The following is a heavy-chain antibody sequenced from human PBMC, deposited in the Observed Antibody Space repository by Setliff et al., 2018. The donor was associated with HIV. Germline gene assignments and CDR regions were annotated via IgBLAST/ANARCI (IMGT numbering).Heavy chain of an antibody. CDR3: ARTGGWEVLYYYYYMDV. D-gene: IGHD6-19*01. V-gene: IGHV4-34*01. CDR1: GGSFNDYF. J-gene: IGHJ6*03. CDR2: INHGGST. Sequence: SETLSLTCAVYGGSFNDYFWSWIRQPPGKGLEWVGAINHGGSTNFNPSLKSRVSISVDTSKNQFSLRLSSVTAADTAVYYCARTGGWEVLYYYYYMDVWGKGTTVTVSS.